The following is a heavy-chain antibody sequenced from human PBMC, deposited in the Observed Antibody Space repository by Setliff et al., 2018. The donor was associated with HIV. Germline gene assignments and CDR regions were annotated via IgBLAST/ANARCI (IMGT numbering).Heavy chain of an antibody. D-gene: IGHD4-4*01. CDR3: ARDSGDDYSDYYYYGMDV. CDR1: GYTFTNYA. V-gene: IGHV1-3*01. J-gene: IGHJ6*02. CDR2: INAGNGDT. Sequence: VKVSCKASGYTFTNYAMHWVRQAPGQRLEWMGWINAGNGDTRYSQKFQGRVTFTWDTSASTAYMELSSLRSGDTALYYCARDSGDDYSDYYYYGMDVWGQGTTVTVSS.